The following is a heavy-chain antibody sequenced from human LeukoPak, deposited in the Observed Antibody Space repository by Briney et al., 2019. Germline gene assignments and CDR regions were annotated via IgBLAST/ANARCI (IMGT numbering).Heavy chain of an antibody. V-gene: IGHV4-4*02. D-gene: IGHD3-16*01. Sequence: SGTLSLTCDVSDASISDRTWWSWVRQSPGKGREWIGEVYSDYTNYNPSLQSRVTVSVDRSNNQFSLNLKSLTAADTAVYFCVLGFGAVLMQDWGQGIQVTVSS. CDR3: VLGFGAVLMQD. CDR1: DASISDRTW. CDR2: VYSDYT. J-gene: IGHJ4*02.